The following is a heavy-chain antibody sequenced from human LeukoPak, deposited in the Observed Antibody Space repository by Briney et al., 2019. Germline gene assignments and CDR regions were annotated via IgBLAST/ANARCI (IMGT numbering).Heavy chain of an antibody. D-gene: IGHD3-3*01. CDR3: ARDGSVFGVVPWFDP. CDR2: IWYDGSNK. V-gene: IGHV3-33*01. J-gene: IGHJ5*02. Sequence: GRSLRLSCAASGFTFSSYGMHWVRQAPGKGLEWVAVIWYDGSNKYYADSVKGRFTISRDNSKNTLYLQMNSLRAEDTAVYYCARDGSVFGVVPWFDPWGQGTLVTVSS. CDR1: GFTFSSYG.